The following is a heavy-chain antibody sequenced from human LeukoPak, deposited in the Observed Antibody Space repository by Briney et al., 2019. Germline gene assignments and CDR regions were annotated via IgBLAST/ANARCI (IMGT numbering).Heavy chain of an antibody. D-gene: IGHD7-27*01. CDR1: GFTFSSYA. CDR3: AKDPGDAFLVWFDP. CDR2: ISGSGGNT. J-gene: IGHJ5*02. Sequence: GGSLRLSCAASGFTFSSYAMSWVRQAPGKGLEWVSAISGSGGNTYYADSVKGRFTISRDNSKNTLYLQMNSLRAEDTAVYYCAKDPGDAFLVWFDPWGQGTLVTVSS. V-gene: IGHV3-23*01.